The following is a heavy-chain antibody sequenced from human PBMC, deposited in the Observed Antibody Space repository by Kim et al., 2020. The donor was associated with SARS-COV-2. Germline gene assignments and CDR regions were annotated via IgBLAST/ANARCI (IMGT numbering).Heavy chain of an antibody. J-gene: IGHJ4*02. CDR3: ARDSGEGDSSGYAPFDDY. Sequence: GGSLRLSCAASGFTFSDYYMSWIRQAPGKGLEWVSYISSSGSTIYYADSVKGRFTISRDNAKNSLYLQMNSLRAEDTAVYYCARDSGEGDSSGYAPFDDYWGQGTLVTVSS. CDR1: GFTFSDYY. CDR2: ISSSGSTI. V-gene: IGHV3-11*01. D-gene: IGHD3-22*01.